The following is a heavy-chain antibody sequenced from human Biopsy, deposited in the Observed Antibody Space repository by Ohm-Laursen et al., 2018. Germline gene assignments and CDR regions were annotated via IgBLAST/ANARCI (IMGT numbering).Heavy chain of an antibody. Sequence: GASVKVSCKAPGGIFSNYGVNWVRQAPGQGLEWLGGNIPILGTGNYAQKFQDRVTVAADTSTSTATMELRGLRSDDTAVYYCATKLTGYFHHWGQGTLVIVSS. J-gene: IGHJ1*01. CDR3: ATKLTGYFHH. CDR2: NIPILGTG. CDR1: GGIFSNYG. V-gene: IGHV1-69*06. D-gene: IGHD3-9*01.